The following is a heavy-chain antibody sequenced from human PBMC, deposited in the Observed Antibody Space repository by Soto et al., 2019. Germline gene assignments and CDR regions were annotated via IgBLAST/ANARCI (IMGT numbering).Heavy chain of an antibody. CDR3: ARDSGSYHRYFDY. J-gene: IGHJ4*02. D-gene: IGHD1-26*01. V-gene: IGHV3-33*01. CDR1: GFTFSSYC. Sequence: GGSLRLSCAASGFTFSSYCMHWVRQAPGKGLEWVAVIWYDGSNKYYADSVKGRFTISRDNSKNTLYLQMNSLRAEDTAVYYCARDSGSYHRYFDYWGQGTLVTVSS. CDR2: IWYDGSNK.